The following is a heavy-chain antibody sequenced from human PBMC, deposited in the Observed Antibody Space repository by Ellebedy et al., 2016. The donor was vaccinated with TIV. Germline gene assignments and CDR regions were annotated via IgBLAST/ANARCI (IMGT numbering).Heavy chain of an antibody. D-gene: IGHD3-10*01. V-gene: IGHV1-2*02. J-gene: IGHJ4*02. Sequence: ASVKVSCKGSGYTFTYYALHWVRQAPGQGLEWMGWIDPKSGDTHYAQKFQARVTMTRDTSIGTAYMELTRLSFDDTAVYYCTRVRGVITFDYWGQGTVVTVSS. CDR2: IDPKSGDT. CDR3: TRVRGVITFDY. CDR1: GYTFTYYA.